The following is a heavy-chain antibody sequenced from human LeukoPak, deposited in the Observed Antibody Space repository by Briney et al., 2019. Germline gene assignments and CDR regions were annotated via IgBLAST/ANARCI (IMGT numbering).Heavy chain of an antibody. D-gene: IGHD2-15*01. Sequence: GESLKISCKGSGSRFTSYWISWVRQVPGKGLEWMGRIDPSDSYTNYSPSFQGHVTISADKSISTASLQWSSRKASYTAMYYCATIGDCSGGSCYPAPPHFDDWGQGTLVTVSS. V-gene: IGHV5-10-1*01. CDR1: GSRFTSYW. CDR3: ATIGDCSGGSCYPAPPHFDD. J-gene: IGHJ4*02. CDR2: IDPSDSYT.